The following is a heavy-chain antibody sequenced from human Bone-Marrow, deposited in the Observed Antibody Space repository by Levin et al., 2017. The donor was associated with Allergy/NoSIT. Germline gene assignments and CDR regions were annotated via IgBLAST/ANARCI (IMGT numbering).Heavy chain of an antibody. D-gene: IGHD4-23*01. Sequence: LSQTLSLTCTVSGGSISNTYWSWIRQPPEKRLEWIGYIYYSGRTNYNPSLKSRVTISVDTSKNLFSLKLSSVTAADSAVYYCARAIPSGGNSYYYYYMDVWGKGTTVTVSS. CDR2: IYYSGRT. CDR3: ARAIPSGGNSYYYYYMDV. V-gene: IGHV4-59*01. CDR1: GGSISNTY. J-gene: IGHJ6*03.